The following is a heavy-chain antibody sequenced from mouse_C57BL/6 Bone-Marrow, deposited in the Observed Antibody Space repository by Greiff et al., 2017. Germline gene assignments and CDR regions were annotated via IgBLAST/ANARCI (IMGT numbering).Heavy chain of an antibody. CDR3: ARCGYCWYFDV. J-gene: IGHJ1*03. CDR1: GYSFTGYY. V-gene: IGHV1-42*01. Sequence: EVQLVESGPELVKPGASVKISCNASGYSFTGYYMNWVKQSPEKSLEWIGEINPSTGGTTYNQKFKAKATLHVDKSSSTAYMQLKSLTSEDSAVYYCARCGYCWYFDVWGTGTTVTVSS. CDR2: INPSTGGT. D-gene: IGHD2-3*01.